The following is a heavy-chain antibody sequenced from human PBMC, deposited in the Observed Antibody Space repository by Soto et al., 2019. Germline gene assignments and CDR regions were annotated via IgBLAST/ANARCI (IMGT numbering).Heavy chain of an antibody. V-gene: IGHV1-2*02. D-gene: IGHD1-26*01. CDR1: GYTFTGHY. J-gene: IGHJ4*02. CDR3: GRGRSGQIVVFY. CDR2: IGPESGAT. Sequence: ASVKVSCKASGYTFTGHYIHWVRQAPEQGPEWMGEIGPESGATRYAQKFQGRVTMTRDMSIKTVCMELNNLSPDDTAVYYCGRGRSGQIVVFYWGQGTQVTVSS.